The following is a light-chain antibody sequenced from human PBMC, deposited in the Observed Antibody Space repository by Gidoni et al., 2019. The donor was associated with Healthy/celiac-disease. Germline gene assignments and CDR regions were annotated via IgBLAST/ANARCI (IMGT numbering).Light chain of an antibody. V-gene: IGLV2-14*01. CDR1: SSDVGGYNY. CDR2: AVS. Sequence: QSALTQPASVSGSPGQSITISCTGTSSDVGGYNYVSWYQQHPGKAPKLMIYAVSNRPSGVSNRFSGSKSGTTASLTISGLQAEDEADYYCSSSTSSSTPVVFGGGTKLTVL. CDR3: SSSTSSSTPVV. J-gene: IGLJ2*01.